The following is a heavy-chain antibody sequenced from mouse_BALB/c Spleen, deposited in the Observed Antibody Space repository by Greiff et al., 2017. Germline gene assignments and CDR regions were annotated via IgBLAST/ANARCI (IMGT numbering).Heavy chain of an antibody. Sequence: VQLQQSGAELVRPGTSVKVSCKASGYAFTNYLIEWVKQRPGQGLEWIGVINPGSGGTNYNEKFKGKATLTADKSSSTAYMQLSSLTSDDSAVYFCARSRAMDYWGQGTSVTVSS. CDR1: GYAFTNYL. CDR3: ARSRAMDY. CDR2: INPGSGGT. J-gene: IGHJ4*01. V-gene: IGHV1-54*01.